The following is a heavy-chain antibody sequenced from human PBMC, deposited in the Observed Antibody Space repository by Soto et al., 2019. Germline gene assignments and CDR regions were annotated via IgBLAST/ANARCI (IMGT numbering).Heavy chain of an antibody. CDR3: ARANYGQLNALDI. D-gene: IGHD4-17*01. CDR1: GGTFSSYT. J-gene: IGHJ3*02. V-gene: IGHV1-69*02. Sequence: SVKVSCKASGGTFSSYTISWVRQAPGQGLEWMGRIIPILGIANYAQKFQGRVTITADKSTSTAYMELSSLRSEDTAVYYCARANYGQLNALDIWGQGTMVTVSS. CDR2: IIPILGIA.